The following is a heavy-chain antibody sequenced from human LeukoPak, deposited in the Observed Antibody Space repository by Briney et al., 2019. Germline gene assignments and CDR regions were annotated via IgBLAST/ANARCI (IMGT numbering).Heavy chain of an antibody. D-gene: IGHD2-2*01. CDR1: GGSISSYY. J-gene: IGHJ6*02. CDR3: ARGGSSTLTHYYYYGMDV. CDR2: IYTSGST. Sequence: PSETLSLTCTVSGGSISSYYWSWIRQPAGKGLEWIGRIYTSGSTNYNPSLKSRVTMSVDTSKNQFSLKLSSVTAADTAVYYCARGGSSTLTHYYYYGMDVWGQGTTVTVSS. V-gene: IGHV4-4*07.